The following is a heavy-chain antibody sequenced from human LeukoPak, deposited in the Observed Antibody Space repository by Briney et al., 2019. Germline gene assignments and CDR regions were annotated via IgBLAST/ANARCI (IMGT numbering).Heavy chain of an antibody. V-gene: IGHV4-4*08. D-gene: IGHD1-26*01. J-gene: IGHJ5*02. Sequence: SETLSLTCTVSGGSISSYYWSWIRQPPGKGLEWIGRIYTSGSTNYNPSLKSRVTISVDTSKNQFSLKLSSVTAADTAVYYCAREIVGATRGGWFDPWGQGTLVTVSS. CDR3: AREIVGATRGGWFDP. CDR2: IYTSGST. CDR1: GGSISSYY.